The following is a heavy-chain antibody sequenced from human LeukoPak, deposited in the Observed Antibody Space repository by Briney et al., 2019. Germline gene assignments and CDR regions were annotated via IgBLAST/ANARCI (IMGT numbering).Heavy chain of an antibody. J-gene: IGHJ4*02. CDR1: GYSFTSYY. Sequence: ASVKVSCKAYGYSFTSYYMHWVRQAPGQGLEWMGRIIPILGIANYAQKFQGRVTITADKSTSTAYMELSSLRSEDTAVYYCARGGVDIPNFDYWGQGTLVTVSS. D-gene: IGHD5-12*01. CDR3: ARGGVDIPNFDY. CDR2: IIPILGIA. V-gene: IGHV1-69*04.